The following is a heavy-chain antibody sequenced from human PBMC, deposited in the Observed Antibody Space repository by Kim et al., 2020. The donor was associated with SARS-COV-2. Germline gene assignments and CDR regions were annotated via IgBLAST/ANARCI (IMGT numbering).Heavy chain of an antibody. CDR1: GGSISSYY. Sequence: SETLSLTCTVSGGSISSYYWSWIRQPPGKGLEWIGYIYYSGSTNYNPSLKSRVTISVDTSKNQFSLKLSSVTAADTAVYYCARDRGSYGDYAWFDPWGQGTLVTVS. D-gene: IGHD4-17*01. V-gene: IGHV4-59*01. CDR3: ARDRGSYGDYAWFDP. J-gene: IGHJ5*02. CDR2: IYYSGST.